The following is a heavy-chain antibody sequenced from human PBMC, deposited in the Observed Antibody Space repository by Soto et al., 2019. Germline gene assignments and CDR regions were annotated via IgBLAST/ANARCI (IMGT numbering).Heavy chain of an antibody. D-gene: IGHD6-13*01. CDR3: AKDGAIAAADYFFDY. V-gene: IGHV3-66*02. J-gene: IGHJ4*02. CDR1: GFTVSSSQ. Sequence: GGSLRLSCAASGFTVSSSQMTWVRQAPGKALEWVSLIFIGGTTQYAVSVKGRFTISRDYSRNTVFLQMNSLRGEDTAVYYCAKDGAIAAADYFFDYWGQGSLVTVSS. CDR2: IFIGGTT.